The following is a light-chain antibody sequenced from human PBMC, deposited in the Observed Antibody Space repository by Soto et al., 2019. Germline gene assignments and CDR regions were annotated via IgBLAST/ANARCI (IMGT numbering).Light chain of an antibody. CDR2: KAS. CDR3: QQYNSPPWT. V-gene: IGKV1-5*03. CDR1: ESISIF. J-gene: IGKJ1*01. Sequence: DIQMTQSPSTLSASVGDKVTITCRASESISIFLAWYQKKPGKGPTLLIYKASTLESGVPSRFSGSGSGTEFTLTIRSLQPDDFATYYCQQYNSPPWTFGQGTKVDIQ.